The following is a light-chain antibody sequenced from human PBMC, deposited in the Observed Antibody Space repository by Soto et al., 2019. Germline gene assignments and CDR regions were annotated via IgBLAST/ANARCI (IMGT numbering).Light chain of an antibody. CDR2: TTS. CDR3: QQSSKTFIT. Sequence: DIQLTQSPSSLSASVGDRVTITCRASQNINNNLNWYQQKPGKAPKVLIYTTSNLQSGAPSRFSGSGSGTDFTLTISSLQPEDFATYYCQQSSKTFITFVQGTRLEIK. CDR1: QNINNN. V-gene: IGKV1-39*01. J-gene: IGKJ5*01.